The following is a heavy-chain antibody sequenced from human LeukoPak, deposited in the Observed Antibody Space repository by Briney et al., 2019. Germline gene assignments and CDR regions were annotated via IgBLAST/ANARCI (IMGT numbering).Heavy chain of an antibody. J-gene: IGHJ5*02. CDR1: GFTFSSYE. CDR2: ISGSGTTI. V-gene: IGHV3-48*03. D-gene: IGHD5-18*01. Sequence: PGGSLRLSCAASGFTFSSYEMNWVRQAPGKGLEWVSYISGSGTTIYYADSVKGRFTISRDNTKNSLYLQMNSLRAEDTAVYYCARDSIPTRGYSYGREYNWFDPWGQGTLVTVSS. CDR3: ARDSIPTRGYSYGREYNWFDP.